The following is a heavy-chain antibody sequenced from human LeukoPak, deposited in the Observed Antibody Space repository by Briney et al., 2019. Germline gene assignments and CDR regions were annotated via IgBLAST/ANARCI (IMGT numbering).Heavy chain of an antibody. CDR2: ISTNGGAA. CDR1: GFTFSNNA. D-gene: IGHD5-12*01. CDR3: VKRGDSGYGDY. V-gene: IGHV3-64*03. Sequence: GGSLRLSCSVSGFTFSNNAMHWVRQAPGKGLEYVSAISTNGGAAYYTDSVKGRFTISRDNSKNTLYLQMSSLRTEDTAVYYCVKRGDSGYGDYWGQGTLVTVSS. J-gene: IGHJ4*02.